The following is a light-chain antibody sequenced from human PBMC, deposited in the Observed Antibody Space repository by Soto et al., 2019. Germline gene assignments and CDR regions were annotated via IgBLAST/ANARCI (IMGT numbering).Light chain of an antibody. CDR1: DSDIGGYNS. Sequence: QSVLTQPASVSGSPGQSITISCTGTDSDIGGYNSVSWCQQHPGIAPKLMNYEVTHRPSGVAARFSASNFDNTAPLTISGLEDEEEAYYFCASDTTTGTVLFGAGTQLTVL. V-gene: IGLV2-14*01. J-gene: IGLJ2*01. CDR3: ASDTTTGTVL. CDR2: EVT.